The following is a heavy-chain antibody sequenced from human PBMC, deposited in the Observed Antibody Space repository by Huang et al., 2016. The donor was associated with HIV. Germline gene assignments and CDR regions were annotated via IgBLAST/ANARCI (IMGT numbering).Heavy chain of an antibody. CDR2: IKVDGVNK. CDR1: GFTFSSYA. J-gene: IGHJ5*02. CDR3: VKFTIDDSSVAA. Sequence: QVQLVESGGGVVQPGGSLRLSCAATGFTFSSYAMHWVRQAPGKGIEWVEYIKVDGVNKNYADSGKGRFTISRDNSKNTLYLQISSLRAEDTAVYYCVKFTIDDSSVAAWGQGTLVTVS. V-gene: IGHV3-30*02. D-gene: IGHD6-19*01.